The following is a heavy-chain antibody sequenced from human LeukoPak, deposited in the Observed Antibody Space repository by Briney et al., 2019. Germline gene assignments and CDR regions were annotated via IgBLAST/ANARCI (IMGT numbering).Heavy chain of an antibody. Sequence: GGSLRLSCAASGFTFSDCSMHWVRQAPGKGLEWVALILYDGSNQYSADSLKGRFTISRDNSKNTLYLQMNSLRVEDTAMYYCARDGVPEYWGQGTLVTVSS. CDR2: ILYDGSNQ. CDR3: ARDGVPEY. J-gene: IGHJ4*02. D-gene: IGHD3-16*01. CDR1: GFTFSDCS. V-gene: IGHV3-30*03.